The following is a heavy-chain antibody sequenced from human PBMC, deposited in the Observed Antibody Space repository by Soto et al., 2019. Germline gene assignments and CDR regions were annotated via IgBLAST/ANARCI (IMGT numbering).Heavy chain of an antibody. CDR3: AKGYSGYVIDY. J-gene: IGHJ4*02. CDR2: ISYDGSNK. CDR1: GFTFSSYG. D-gene: IGHD5-12*01. Sequence: PGGSLRLSCAASGFTFSSYGMHWVRQAPGKGLEWVAVISYDGSNKYYADSVKGRFTISRDNSKNTLYLQMNSLRAEDTAVYYCAKGYSGYVIDYWGQGTLLTVSS. V-gene: IGHV3-30*18.